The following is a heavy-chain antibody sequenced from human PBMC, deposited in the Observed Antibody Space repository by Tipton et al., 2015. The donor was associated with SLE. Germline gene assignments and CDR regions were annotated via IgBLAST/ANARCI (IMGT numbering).Heavy chain of an antibody. CDR3: ARGLDYGDLDAFDI. J-gene: IGHJ3*02. Sequence: TLSLTCTVSGGSISSYYWSWIRQPPGKGLEWIGYIYYSGSTNYNPSLKSRVTISVDTSKNQFSLKLSSVTAANTALYYCARGLDYGDLDAFDIWGQGTMVTVSS. CDR2: IYYSGST. CDR1: GGSISSYY. D-gene: IGHD4-17*01. V-gene: IGHV4-59*12.